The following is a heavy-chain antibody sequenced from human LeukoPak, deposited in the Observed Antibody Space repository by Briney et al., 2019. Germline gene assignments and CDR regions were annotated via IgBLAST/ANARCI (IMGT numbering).Heavy chain of an antibody. CDR1: GYTLTELS. Sequence: ASVKVSCKVSGYTLTELSMHWVRQAPGKGLEWMGGFDPEDGETIYAQKFQGRVTMTEDTSTDTAYIELSSLRSEDTAVYYCTMVRGVIKIFDHWGQGTLVTVSS. CDR2: FDPEDGET. D-gene: IGHD3-10*01. CDR3: TMVRGVIKIFDH. J-gene: IGHJ4*02. V-gene: IGHV1-24*01.